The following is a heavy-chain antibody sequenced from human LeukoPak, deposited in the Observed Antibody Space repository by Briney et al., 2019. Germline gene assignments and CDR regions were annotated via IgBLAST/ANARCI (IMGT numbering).Heavy chain of an antibody. Sequence: ASVKVSCKTSGYTFTSYSIIWVRQAPGQGVECMGWINPYNDNTNYAQNLQGRVTMTTDTSTNTVYMELKSLRSDDTAVYYCARDEVHGDRDFDYWGQGTLVTVSS. D-gene: IGHD4-17*01. J-gene: IGHJ4*02. CDR1: GYTFTSYS. CDR3: ARDEVHGDRDFDY. CDR2: INPYNDNT. V-gene: IGHV1-18*01.